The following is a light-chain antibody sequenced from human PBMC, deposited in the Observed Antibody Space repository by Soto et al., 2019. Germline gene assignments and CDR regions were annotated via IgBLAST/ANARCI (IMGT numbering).Light chain of an antibody. Sequence: DIQMTQSPSSLSASVGDRVTITCRASQSISSYLNWYQQKPGKAPKLLIYAASSLQSGVPSRFNVSVSGTDLTRTISSLHPEVFSTYSCQQSYSTITFGQGTRLEIK. J-gene: IGKJ5*01. CDR3: QQSYSTIT. CDR2: AAS. CDR1: QSISSY. V-gene: IGKV1-39*01.